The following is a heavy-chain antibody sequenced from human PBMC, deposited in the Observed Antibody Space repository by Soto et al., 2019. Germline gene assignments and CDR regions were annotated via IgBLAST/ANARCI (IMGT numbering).Heavy chain of an antibody. CDR2: IYHSGST. V-gene: IGHV4-4*02. CDR3: TRGQPTGTRTGEFDY. D-gene: IGHD1-1*01. J-gene: IGHJ4*02. CDR1: GGSISSSNW. Sequence: QVQLQESGPGLVKPSGTLSLTCAVSGGSISSSNWWSWVRQPPGKGLEWIGEIYHSGSTNYNPSLKSQVTISVDKSKNQFSLKLSSVTAADTAVYYCTRGQPTGTRTGEFDYWGQGTLVTVSS.